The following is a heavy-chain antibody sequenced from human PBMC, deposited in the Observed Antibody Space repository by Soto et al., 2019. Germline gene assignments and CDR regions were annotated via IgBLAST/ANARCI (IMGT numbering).Heavy chain of an antibody. CDR3: AHDVYWSTTGRPGNIVHC. J-gene: IGHJ4*02. CDR1: GFTFSNYG. V-gene: IGHV3-30*18. D-gene: IGHD2-2*01. Sequence: QVQLVESGGGVVQPGRSLRLSCAASGFTFSNYGIHWVRQAPGKGLEWVSIMSYDGINKLYADSVKGRFTISRDNSKNTVYLHLDILRAEVRAVCYCAHDVYWSTTGRPGNIVHCWRQGTLVT. CDR2: MSYDGINK.